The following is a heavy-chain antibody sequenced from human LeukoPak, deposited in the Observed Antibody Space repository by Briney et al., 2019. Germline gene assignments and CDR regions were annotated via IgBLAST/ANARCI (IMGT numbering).Heavy chain of an antibody. V-gene: IGHV1-2*02. CDR2: INPNSGGT. D-gene: IGHD2-2*01. J-gene: IGHJ6*02. CDR3: ARDVSYCSSTSCLPYYYYGMDV. Sequence: ASVKVSCKASGYTFTDYHIYWVRQAPGQGLEWMGWINPNSGGTNYAQKFQGRVTMTTDTSTSTAYMELRSLRSDDTAVYYCARDVSYCSSTSCLPYYYYGMDVWGQGTTVTVSS. CDR1: GYTFTDYH.